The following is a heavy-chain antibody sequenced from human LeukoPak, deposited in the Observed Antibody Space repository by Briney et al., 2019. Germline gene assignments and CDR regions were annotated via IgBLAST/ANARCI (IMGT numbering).Heavy chain of an antibody. Sequence: GGSLRLSCAASGFTFNKSPMNWVRRAPGKGLEWISNIRDDSDGTTYADSVKGRFTISRDNAKNSLYLQINSLRAEDTAVYYCVKDLNWAFDYCGEGTLVTVSS. CDR3: VKDLNWAFDY. V-gene: IGHV3-48*01. CDR1: GFTFNKSP. D-gene: IGHD3-16*01. J-gene: IGHJ4*02. CDR2: IRDDSDGT.